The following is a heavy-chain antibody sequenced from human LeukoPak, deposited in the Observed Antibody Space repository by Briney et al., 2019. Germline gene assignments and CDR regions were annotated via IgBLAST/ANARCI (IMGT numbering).Heavy chain of an antibody. Sequence: GSSVKVSCKASGGTFSSYAISWVRQAPGQGLEWMGRIIPILGIANYAQKFQGRVTITADKSTSTAYMELSSLRSEDTAVYYCARPRAVIFGVVSPFDYWGQGTLVTVSS. V-gene: IGHV1-69*04. CDR3: ARPRAVIFGVVSPFDY. J-gene: IGHJ4*02. D-gene: IGHD3-3*01. CDR1: GGTFSSYA. CDR2: IIPILGIA.